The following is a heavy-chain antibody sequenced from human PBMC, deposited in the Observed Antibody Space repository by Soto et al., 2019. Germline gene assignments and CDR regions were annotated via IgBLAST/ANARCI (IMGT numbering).Heavy chain of an antibody. CDR1: GGSISSSSYY. D-gene: IGHD6-13*01. CDR2: IYYSGST. V-gene: IGHV4-39*01. J-gene: IGHJ2*01. Sequence: SETLSLTCTVSGGSISSSSYYWGWIRQPPGKGLEWIGSIYYSGSTYYNPSLKSRVTISVDTSKNHFSLKLSSVTAADTAVYYCARHLGYSSSWYWYFDLWGRGTLVTVSS. CDR3: ARHLGYSSSWYWYFDL.